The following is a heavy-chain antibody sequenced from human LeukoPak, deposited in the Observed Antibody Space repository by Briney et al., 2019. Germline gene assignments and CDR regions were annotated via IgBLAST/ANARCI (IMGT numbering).Heavy chain of an antibody. CDR2: INPNTGGT. D-gene: IGHD4-17*01. J-gene: IGHJ4*02. CDR1: GYTFTGYY. Sequence: ASVKVSCKASGYTFTGYYVHWVRQAPGQDLQWMGWINPNTGGTNYAQKFQGRVTVTSDTSISTAYMELSRLRSDDTAVYYCARAFVTTSLDYWGQGTLVTVSS. CDR3: ARAFVTTSLDY. V-gene: IGHV1-2*02.